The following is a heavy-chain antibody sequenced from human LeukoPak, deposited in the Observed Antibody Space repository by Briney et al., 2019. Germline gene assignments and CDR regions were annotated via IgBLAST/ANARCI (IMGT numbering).Heavy chain of an antibody. CDR1: GPSFTISDYA. V-gene: IGHV1-69*05. J-gene: IGHJ4*02. CDR3: ARGRGRSIVIVAPYFDS. Sequence: SGNLCCKPAGPSFTISDYAFDWVRQAPGQGLEWIGGITSVFVSPDYAHKFKGRLTISRDKSTNTAYMQLSSLTSEDTAVYFCARGRGRSIVIVAPYFDSWGQGTLVSVSS. D-gene: IGHD5-12*01. CDR2: ITSVFVSP.